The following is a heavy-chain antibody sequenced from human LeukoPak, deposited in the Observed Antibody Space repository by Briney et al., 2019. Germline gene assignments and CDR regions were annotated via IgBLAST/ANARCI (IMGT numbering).Heavy chain of an antibody. CDR3: ARVPISTTARGYFDY. D-gene: IGHD4-17*01. CDR1: GGSISGYY. J-gene: IGHJ4*02. V-gene: IGHV4-59*07. Sequence: SDTLSLTCTLSGGSISGYYGPWIRQPAGEGLEWIGYIYVSRSTTYNPSLNSRVTISVDTSKNKFSLKLSSVTAADTAVYYCARVPISTTARGYFDYWGRGSLVIVSS. CDR2: IYVSRST.